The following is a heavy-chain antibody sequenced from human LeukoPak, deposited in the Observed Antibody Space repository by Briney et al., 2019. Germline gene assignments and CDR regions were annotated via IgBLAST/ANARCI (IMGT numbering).Heavy chain of an antibody. V-gene: IGHV3-30*18. Sequence: GGSLRLSCAASGFTFSSYGMHWVRQAPGKGLEWVAVISYDGSNKYYADSVKGRFTISRDSSKNTLYLQMNSLRAEDTAVYYCAKDCSGGSCYYFDYWGQGTLVTVSS. D-gene: IGHD2-15*01. CDR3: AKDCSGGSCYYFDY. J-gene: IGHJ4*02. CDR2: ISYDGSNK. CDR1: GFTFSSYG.